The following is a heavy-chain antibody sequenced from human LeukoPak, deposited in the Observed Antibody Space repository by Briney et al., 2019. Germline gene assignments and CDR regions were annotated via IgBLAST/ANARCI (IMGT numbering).Heavy chain of an antibody. CDR2: IYDTGRT. D-gene: IGHD2-21*01. V-gene: IGHV4-39*01. CDR3: ARQSAIPAARKLFYFDY. Sequence: PSETLSLTCTVSGGPISSSGYFWAWVRQPPGKGLEWIGSIYDTGRTLYNPSLQSRVTASVDTSRNQFSLRLNSVAAADTAVYFCARQSAIPAARKLFYFDYWGQGTLATVSS. J-gene: IGHJ4*02. CDR1: GGPISSSGYF.